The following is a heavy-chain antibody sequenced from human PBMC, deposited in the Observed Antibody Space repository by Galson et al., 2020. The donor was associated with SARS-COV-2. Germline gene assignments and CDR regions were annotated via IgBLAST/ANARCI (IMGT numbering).Heavy chain of an antibody. CDR2: ISSSSSYI. CDR3: ARGVGSGSYYRFYYYYYMDV. J-gene: IGHJ6*03. V-gene: IGHV3-21*01. D-gene: IGHD3-10*01. Sequence: GGSLRLSCAASGFTFSSYSMNWVRQAPGKGLEWVSSISSSSSYIYYADSVKGRFTISRDNAKNSLYLQMNSLRAEDTAVYYCARGVGSGSYYRFYYYYYMDVWGKGTTVTVSS. CDR1: GFTFSSYS.